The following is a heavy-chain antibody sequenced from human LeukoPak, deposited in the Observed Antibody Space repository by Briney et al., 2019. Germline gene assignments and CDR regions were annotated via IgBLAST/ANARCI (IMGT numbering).Heavy chain of an antibody. D-gene: IGHD3-22*01. CDR2: INPNSGGT. J-gene: IGHJ5*02. CDR1: GYTFTGYY. V-gene: IGHV1-2*02. Sequence: ASVKVSCKASGYTFTGYYMHWVRQAPGQGHEWMGWINPNSGGTNYAQKFQGRVTMTRDTSISTAYMELRRLRSDDTAVYYCARDSVVITTENWFDPWGQGTLVTVSS. CDR3: ARDSVVITTENWFDP.